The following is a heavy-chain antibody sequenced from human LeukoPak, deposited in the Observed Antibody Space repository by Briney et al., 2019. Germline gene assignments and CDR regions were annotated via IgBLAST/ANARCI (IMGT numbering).Heavy chain of an antibody. Sequence: SETLSLTCTVSGYSISSGDYWGWIRQPPGKGLEWIGSIYHSGRTYYNPSLKSRVTMSVDTSKNQFSLKLSSVTAADTAVYYCARVGSYNFDSWGQGTLVTVSS. CDR2: IYHSGRT. J-gene: IGHJ4*02. V-gene: IGHV4-38-2*02. CDR1: GYSISSGDY. D-gene: IGHD1-26*01. CDR3: ARVGSYNFDS.